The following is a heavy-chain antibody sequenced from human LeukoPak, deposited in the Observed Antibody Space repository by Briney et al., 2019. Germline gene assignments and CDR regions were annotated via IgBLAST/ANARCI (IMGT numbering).Heavy chain of an antibody. J-gene: IGHJ5*02. V-gene: IGHV4-59*08. CDR1: GGSISSYY. CDR2: IYYSGST. CDR3: ARHLHSDGYISFDP. Sequence: SETLSLTCTVSGGSISSYYWSWIRQPPGKGLEGIGYIYYSGSTNYNPSLKSRVTISVDTSKNQFSMKLSSVTAADTAVYYCARHLHSDGYISFDPWGQGTLVTVSS. D-gene: IGHD5-18*01.